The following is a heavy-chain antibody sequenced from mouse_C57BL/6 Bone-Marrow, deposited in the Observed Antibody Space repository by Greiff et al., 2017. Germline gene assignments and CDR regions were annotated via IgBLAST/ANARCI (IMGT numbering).Heavy chain of an antibody. D-gene: IGHD1-1*01. Sequence: QVQLQQPGAELVRPGTSVKLSCKASGYTFTSYWMHWVKQRPGQGLEWIGVIDPSDSYTNYNQKFKGKATLTVDTSSSTAYMQLSSLASGDSAVYYWARGGSHRDYWGQGTSVTVSS. V-gene: IGHV1-59*01. CDR1: GYTFTSYW. CDR3: ARGGSHRDY. J-gene: IGHJ4*01. CDR2: IDPSDSYT.